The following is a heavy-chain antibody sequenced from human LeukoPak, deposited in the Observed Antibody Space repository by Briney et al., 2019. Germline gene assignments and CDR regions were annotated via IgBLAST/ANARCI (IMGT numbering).Heavy chain of an antibody. CDR3: ARALVAAAGIFWFDP. Sequence: SETLSLTCTVSGGSISSSSYYWGWIRQPPGKGLEWIGSIYYSGSTYYNPSLKSRVTISVDTSKNQFSLKLSSVTAADTAVYYCARALVAAAGIFWFDPWGQGTLVTVSS. V-gene: IGHV4-39*07. D-gene: IGHD6-13*01. CDR1: GGSISSSSYY. J-gene: IGHJ5*02. CDR2: IYYSGST.